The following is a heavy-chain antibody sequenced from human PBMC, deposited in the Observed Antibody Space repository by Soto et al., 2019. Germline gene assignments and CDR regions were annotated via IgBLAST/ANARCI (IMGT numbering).Heavy chain of an antibody. J-gene: IGHJ5*02. Sequence: KPSETLSLTCTVSGGSISSGGYYWSWIRQHPGKGLEWIGYIYYSGSTYYNPSLKSRVTISVDTSKNQFSLKLSSVTAADTAVYYCARNKVRGNPTNWFDPWGQGTLVTVSS. CDR2: IYYSGST. CDR1: GGSISSGGYY. V-gene: IGHV4-31*03. CDR3: ARNKVRGNPTNWFDP. D-gene: IGHD3-10*01.